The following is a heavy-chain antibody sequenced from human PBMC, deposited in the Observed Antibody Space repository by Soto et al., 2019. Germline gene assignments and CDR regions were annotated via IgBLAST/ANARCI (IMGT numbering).Heavy chain of an antibody. Sequence: GGSLRLSCVVSGFTFSSSDINWVRQAPGKGLEWVSTISGSGVAKFYADSVKGRFTISRDNSNNTVSLQMNSLRAEDAAVYYCAKDRSPGATTWNVYWGQGTLVTVSS. J-gene: IGHJ1*01. CDR1: GFTFSSSD. CDR2: ISGSGVAK. V-gene: IGHV3-23*01. D-gene: IGHD1-1*01. CDR3: AKDRSPGATTWNVY.